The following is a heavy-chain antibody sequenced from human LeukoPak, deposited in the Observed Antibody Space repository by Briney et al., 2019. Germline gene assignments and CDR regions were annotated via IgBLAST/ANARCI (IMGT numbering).Heavy chain of an antibody. CDR1: GFTFSSYW. CDR3: ARTRITMIVVDPNWYFDL. V-gene: IGHV3-7*01. Sequence: GGSLRLSCAAYGFTFSSYWMSWVRQAPGKGLEWVANIKQDGSEKYYVDSVKGRFTISRDNAKNSLYLQMNSLRAEDTAVYYCARTRITMIVVDPNWYFDLWGRGTLVTVSS. CDR2: IKQDGSEK. J-gene: IGHJ2*01. D-gene: IGHD3-22*01.